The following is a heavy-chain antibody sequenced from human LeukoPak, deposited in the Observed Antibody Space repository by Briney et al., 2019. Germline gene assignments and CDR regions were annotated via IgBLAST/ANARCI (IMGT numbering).Heavy chain of an antibody. J-gene: IGHJ4*02. Sequence: PSETLSLTCTVSGGSISSYYWSWIRQPPGKGLEWIGYIYYSGSTNYNPSLKSRVTISVDTSKNQFSLKLSSVTAADTAVYYCARGIVGATHDYWGQGTLVTVSS. D-gene: IGHD1-26*01. CDR2: IYYSGST. V-gene: IGHV4-59*01. CDR1: GGSISSYY. CDR3: ARGIVGATHDY.